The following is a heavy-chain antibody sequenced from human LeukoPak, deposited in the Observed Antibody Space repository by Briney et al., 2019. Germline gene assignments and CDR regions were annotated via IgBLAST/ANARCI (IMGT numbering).Heavy chain of an antibody. CDR2: IYYSGST. Sequence: SETLSLTCTVSGGSISSYYWSWIRQPPGKGLEWIGYIYYSGSTNYNPSLKSRVTISVDTSKNQFSLKLSSVTAADTAVYYCARDAMTTVTTGYYMDVWGRGTTVTVSS. D-gene: IGHD4-17*01. CDR3: ARDAMTTVTTGYYMDV. J-gene: IGHJ6*03. CDR1: GGSISSYY. V-gene: IGHV4-59*01.